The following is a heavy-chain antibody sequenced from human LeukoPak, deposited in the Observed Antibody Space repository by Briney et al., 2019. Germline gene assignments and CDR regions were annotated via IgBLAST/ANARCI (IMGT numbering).Heavy chain of an antibody. Sequence: QPGGSLRLSCAASGFTFSIYSMNWVRQAPGKGLEWVSYISSTSSTIYYADSVKGRFTISRDNAKNSLYLQMNSLRAEDTAVYYCARDRGAVATYNWFDPWGQGTLVTVSS. V-gene: IGHV3-48*01. CDR2: ISSTSSTI. CDR1: GFTFSIYS. J-gene: IGHJ5*02. CDR3: ARDRGAVATYNWFDP. D-gene: IGHD4-11*01.